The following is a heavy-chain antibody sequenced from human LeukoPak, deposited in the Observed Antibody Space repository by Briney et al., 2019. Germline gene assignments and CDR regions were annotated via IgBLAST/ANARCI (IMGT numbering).Heavy chain of an antibody. J-gene: IGHJ4*02. Sequence: SETLSLTCTVSGGSISSYYWSWIRQPPGKGLEWIGYIYYSGSTNYNPSLKSRVTISVDTSKNQFSLKLSSVTAADTAVYYCARVIRAGHFDYWGQGTLVTVSS. D-gene: IGHD6-13*01. CDR3: ARVIRAGHFDY. V-gene: IGHV4-59*01. CDR2: IYYSGST. CDR1: GGSISSYY.